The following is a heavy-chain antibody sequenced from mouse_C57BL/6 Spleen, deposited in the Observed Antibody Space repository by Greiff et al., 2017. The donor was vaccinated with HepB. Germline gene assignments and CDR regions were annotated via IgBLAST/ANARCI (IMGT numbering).Heavy chain of an antibody. D-gene: IGHD2-4*01. CDR2: IYPRSGNT. Sequence: QVQLKESGAELARPGASVKLSCKASGYTFTSYGISWVKQRTGQGLEWIGEIYPRSGNTYYNEKFKGKATLTADKSSSTAYMELRSLTSEDSAVYFCGIYYDYDEGGWFAYWGQGTLVTVSA. V-gene: IGHV1-81*01. CDR1: GYTFTSYG. CDR3: GIYYDYDEGGWFAY. J-gene: IGHJ3*01.